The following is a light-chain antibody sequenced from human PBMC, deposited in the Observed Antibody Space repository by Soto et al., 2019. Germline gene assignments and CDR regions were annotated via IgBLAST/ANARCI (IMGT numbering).Light chain of an antibody. CDR1: QSISNF. V-gene: IGKV1-39*01. Sequence: DIQMTQSPSSLSASVGDRVTITCRASQSISNFLNWYQQKPGKAPKVLIYAASSLQSGVPSRFSGSGSGTDFTLTISSLQPEDFATYHCQQSYSTPWTFGQGTNLEIK. J-gene: IGKJ2*01. CDR3: QQSYSTPWT. CDR2: AAS.